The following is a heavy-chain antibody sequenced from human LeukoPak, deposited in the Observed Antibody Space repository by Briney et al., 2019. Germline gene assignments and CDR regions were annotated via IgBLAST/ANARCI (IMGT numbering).Heavy chain of an antibody. V-gene: IGHV4-4*02. CDR1: GGSISSSNW. J-gene: IGHJ4*02. D-gene: IGHD6-19*01. CDR3: ARDGRAGSLFAY. Sequence: SETLSLTCAVSGGSISSSNWWSWVRQPPGKGLEWIGEIYHSGSTNYKPSLKSRVTISVDTSKNQFSLKLSSVTAADTAIYYCARDGRAGSLFAYWGQGTLVTVSS. CDR2: IYHSGST.